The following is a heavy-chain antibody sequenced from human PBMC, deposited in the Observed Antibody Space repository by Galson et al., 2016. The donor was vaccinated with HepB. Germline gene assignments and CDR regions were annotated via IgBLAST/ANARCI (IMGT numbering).Heavy chain of an antibody. D-gene: IGHD3-22*01. Sequence: ETLSLTCAVYGGSFSGYYWTWIRQPPGKGLEWIGEINHSGSTNYNPSLKSRVTTSVDTSRNQFSLKLSSVTAADTAVYYCAGGIRARYYHDGRGSRRGPFDYWGQGTPVTVSS. J-gene: IGHJ4*02. V-gene: IGHV4-34*01. CDR3: AGGIRARYYHDGRGSRRGPFDY. CDR2: INHSGST. CDR1: GGSFSGYY.